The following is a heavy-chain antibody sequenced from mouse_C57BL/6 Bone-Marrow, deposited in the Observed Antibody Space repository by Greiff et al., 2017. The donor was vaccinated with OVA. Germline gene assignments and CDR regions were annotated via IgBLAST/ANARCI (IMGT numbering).Heavy chain of an antibody. J-gene: IGHJ2*01. CDR1: GFNIKDDY. V-gene: IGHV14-4*01. Sequence: VQLQQSGAELVRPGASVKLSCTASGFNIKDDYMHWVKERPEQGLEWIGWIYPENGDTEYASKFQSKATITADTSSKTVYLHLSSLTSEDTAVYYCTTYRYWGQGTTLTVSS. CDR3: TTYRY. CDR2: IYPENGDT.